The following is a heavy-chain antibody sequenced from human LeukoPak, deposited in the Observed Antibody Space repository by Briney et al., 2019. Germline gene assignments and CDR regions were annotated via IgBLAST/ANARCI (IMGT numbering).Heavy chain of an antibody. Sequence: KSSETLSLTCAVYGGSFSGYYWSWIRQPPGKGLEWIGEINHSGSTNYNPSLKSRVTISVDTSKNQFSLRLSSVTAADTAVYYCARAYCSGGSCFLTRYRAFDIWGQGTMVTVSS. CDR3: ARAYCSGGSCFLTRYRAFDI. V-gene: IGHV4-34*01. J-gene: IGHJ3*02. CDR2: INHSGST. CDR1: GGSFSGYY. D-gene: IGHD2-15*01.